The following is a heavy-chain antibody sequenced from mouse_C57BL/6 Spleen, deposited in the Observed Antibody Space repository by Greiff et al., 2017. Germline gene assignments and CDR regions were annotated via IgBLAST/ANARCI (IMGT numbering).Heavy chain of an antibody. CDR2: INPNNGGT. V-gene: IGHV1-26*01. D-gene: IGHD2-5*01. CDR1: GYTFTDYY. J-gene: IGHJ2*01. Sequence: EVQLQQSGPELVKPGASVKISCKASGYTFTDYYMNWVKQSHGKSLEWIGDINPNNGGTSYNQKFKGKATLTVDKSSSTAYMELRSLTSEDSAVYYCARGSNEDYWGQGTTLTVSS. CDR3: ARGSNEDY.